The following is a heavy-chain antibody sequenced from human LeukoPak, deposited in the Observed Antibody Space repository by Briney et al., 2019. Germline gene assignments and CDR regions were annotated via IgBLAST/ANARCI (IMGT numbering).Heavy chain of an antibody. Sequence: GGSLRLSCAASGFTFDDYAMHWVRQAPGKGLEWVSLISWDGGTTYYADSVKGRFTISRDNSKNSLYLQMNSLRAEDTAFYYCAKDHQTYHYDSSGYPDYWGQGTLVTVSS. CDR2: ISWDGGTT. V-gene: IGHV3-43D*03. CDR3: AKDHQTYHYDSSGYPDY. J-gene: IGHJ4*02. D-gene: IGHD3-22*01. CDR1: GFTFDDYA.